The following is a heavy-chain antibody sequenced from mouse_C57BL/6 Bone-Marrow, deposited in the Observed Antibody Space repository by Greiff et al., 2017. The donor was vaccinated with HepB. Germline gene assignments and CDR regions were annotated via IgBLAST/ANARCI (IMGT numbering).Heavy chain of an antibody. CDR1: GFTFSSYT. D-gene: IGHD2-12*01. Sequence: EVMLVESGGGLVKPGGSLKLSCAASGFTFSSYTMSWVRQTPEKRLEWVATISGGGGNTYYPDSVKGRFTISRDNAKNTLYLQMSSLRSEDTALYYCARRGLRRGGMDYWGQGTSVTVSS. V-gene: IGHV5-9*01. CDR2: ISGGGGNT. CDR3: ARRGLRRGGMDY. J-gene: IGHJ4*01.